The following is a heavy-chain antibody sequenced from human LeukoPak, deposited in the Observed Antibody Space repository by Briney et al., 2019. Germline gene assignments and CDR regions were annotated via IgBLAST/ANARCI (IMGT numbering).Heavy chain of an antibody. V-gene: IGHV3-23D*01. CDR2: ISGSGDDSSSGGTT. D-gene: IGHD7-27*01. Sequence: PGGSLRLSCVASGFRFSTYAMSWVRQSPGKGLEWVSGISGSGDDSSSGGTTHYEDSVRGRFTISRDNSKNTLHLQMNNLTADDTAIYYCARELVSLGTGYFDLWGRGTLVTVSS. CDR1: GFRFSTYA. CDR3: ARELVSLGTGYFDL. J-gene: IGHJ2*01.